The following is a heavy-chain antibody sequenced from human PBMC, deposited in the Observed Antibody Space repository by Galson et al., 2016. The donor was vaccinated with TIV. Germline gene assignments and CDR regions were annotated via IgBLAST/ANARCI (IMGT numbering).Heavy chain of an antibody. V-gene: IGHV5-51*01. CDR2: IHPAASDT. J-gene: IGHJ6*03. CDR1: GYSFSNYW. Sequence: QSGAEVTKPGESLKISCKGSGYSFSNYWIGWVRQMPGKGLEWMGVIHPAASDTRYSPSFQGQITISADKSISTAYLQWSSLKASDTAVYYCARRRVATTGTSTYYHYMDVWGKGTTVTVSS. CDR3: ARRRVATTGTSTYYHYMDV. D-gene: IGHD1-1*01.